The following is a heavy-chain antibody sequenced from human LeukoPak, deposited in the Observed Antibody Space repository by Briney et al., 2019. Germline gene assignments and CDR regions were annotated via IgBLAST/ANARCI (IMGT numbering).Heavy chain of an antibody. CDR3: AKDLYYDFWSGYSTYYYYGMDV. CDR2: IKDGERGT. CDR1: GFSFGTYW. V-gene: IGHV3-74*01. D-gene: IGHD3-3*01. J-gene: IGHJ6*02. Sequence: PGGSLRLSCVGSGFSFGTYWMNWVRLVPGKGLVWVSHIKDGERGTDYADSVKGRFTVSRDNAKNTLYLQMNSLRAEDTAVYYCAKDLYYDFWSGYSTYYYYGMDVWGQGTTVTVSS.